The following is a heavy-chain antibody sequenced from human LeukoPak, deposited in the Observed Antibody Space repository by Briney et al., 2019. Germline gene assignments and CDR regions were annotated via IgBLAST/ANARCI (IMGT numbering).Heavy chain of an antibody. J-gene: IGHJ6*03. CDR2: IYYSGST. CDR1: GGSISSSSYY. CDR3: ARGRDGYSYGLYYYYYYMDV. Sequence: SETLSLTCTVSGGSISSSSYYWGWIRQPPGEALEWIGSIYYSGSTYYNPSLKSRVTISLDTSKNQFSLKLSSVTAADTAVYYCARGRDGYSYGLYYYYYYMDVWGKGTTVTISS. D-gene: IGHD5-18*01. V-gene: IGHV4-39*07.